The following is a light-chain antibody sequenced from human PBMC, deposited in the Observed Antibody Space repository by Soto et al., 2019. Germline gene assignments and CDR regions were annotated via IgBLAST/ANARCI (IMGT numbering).Light chain of an antibody. Sequence: DIQLTQSPSSLSSSVGDRVSIAXRASHDIVVFLDWYQQRAGKAPKXLXKAASNLESRVPSRFSGSGCGTDFNFTISSLQFDDLATYYCQQTSTTPRTFGRGT. V-gene: IGKV1-39*01. CDR3: QQTSTTPRT. CDR2: AAS. J-gene: IGKJ2*01. CDR1: HDIVVF.